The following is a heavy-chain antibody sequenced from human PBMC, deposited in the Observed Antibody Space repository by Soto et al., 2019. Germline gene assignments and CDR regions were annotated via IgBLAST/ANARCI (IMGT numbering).Heavy chain of an antibody. J-gene: IGHJ5*02. D-gene: IGHD2-2*03. CDR1: GFTFSGYA. V-gene: IGHV3-23*01. Sequence: EVQLLESGGGLVQPGGSLRLSCAASGFTFSGYAMSWVRQAPGKGLEWVSAISGSGGSTYYADSVKGRFTISRDNSKNTLYLQMNSLRAEDTAVYYCATQPMDIVEVPAAIPWFDPWGQGTLVTVSS. CDR2: ISGSGGST. CDR3: ATQPMDIVEVPAAIPWFDP.